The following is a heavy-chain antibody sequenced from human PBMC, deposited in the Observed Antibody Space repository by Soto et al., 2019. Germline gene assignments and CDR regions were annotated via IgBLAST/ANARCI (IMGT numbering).Heavy chain of an antibody. Sequence: QVQLQESGPGLVKPSGTLSLTCAVSGGSISSSNWWCWVRQPPGKGLEWIGEIYHSGSTNYNPSLASRVTISVDKYKPTVFPKLSSVTTADTAVYSCASGSIAAAGTYLGMDFWGQGTTVTFCS. V-gene: IGHV4-4*02. J-gene: IGHJ6*02. CDR2: IYHSGST. CDR1: GGSISSSNW. CDR3: ASGSIAAAGTYLGMDF. D-gene: IGHD6-13*01.